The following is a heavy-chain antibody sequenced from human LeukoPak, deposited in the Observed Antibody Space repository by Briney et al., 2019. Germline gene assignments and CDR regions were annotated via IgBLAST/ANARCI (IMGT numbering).Heavy chain of an antibody. D-gene: IGHD3-16*01. V-gene: IGHV3-23*01. CDR3: AKVFRLAYPAHFDY. CDR1: GFTFRSHA. CDR2: IYENGGTT. J-gene: IGHJ4*02. Sequence: GGSLRLSCVGSGFTFRSHAMSWVRQAPEKGLEFVSGIYENGGTTYYADSVKGRFSISRDNSKNTLYLQMDSLRGEDTAVYYCAKVFRLAYPAHFDYWAQGPLAPVPS.